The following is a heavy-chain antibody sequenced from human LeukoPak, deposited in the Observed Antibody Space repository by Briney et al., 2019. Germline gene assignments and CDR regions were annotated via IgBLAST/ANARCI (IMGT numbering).Heavy chain of an antibody. CDR1: GYTFTGYY. V-gene: IGHV1-2*02. CDR2: INPNSGGT. D-gene: IGHD3-3*01. J-gene: IGHJ5*02. CDR3: ARGITIFGVVITSYFDP. Sequence: ASVKVSCKASGYTFTGYYMHWVRRAPGQGLEWMGWINPNSGGTNYAQKFQGRVTMTRDTSISTAYMELSRLRYDDTAVYYCARGITIFGVVITSYFDPWGQGTLVTVSS.